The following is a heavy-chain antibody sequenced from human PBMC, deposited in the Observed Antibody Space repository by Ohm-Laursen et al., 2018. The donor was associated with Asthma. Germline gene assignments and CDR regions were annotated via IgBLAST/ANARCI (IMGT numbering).Heavy chain of an antibody. J-gene: IGHJ5*02. CDR2: ISSSSSYI. Sequence: SLRLSCTASGFTFSNAWMSWVRQAPGKGLEWVSSISSSSSYIYYADSVKGRFTISRDNARNSLYLQMNSLRAEDTAVYYCARAGVTFWRNVNWFDPWGQGTLVTVSS. CDR1: GFTFSNAW. V-gene: IGHV3-21*01. CDR3: ARAGVTFWRNVNWFDP. D-gene: IGHD3-3*01.